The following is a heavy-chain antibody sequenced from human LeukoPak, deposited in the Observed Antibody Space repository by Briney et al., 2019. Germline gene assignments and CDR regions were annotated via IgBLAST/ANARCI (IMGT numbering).Heavy chain of an antibody. CDR2: IYTSGST. Sequence: SQTLSLTCTVSGGSISSGSYYWSWIRQPAGKGPEWIGRIYTSGSTNYNPSLKSRVTISVDTSKNQFSLKLSSVTAADTAVYYCASGYGDAFDIWGQGTMVTVSS. V-gene: IGHV4-61*02. CDR1: GGSISSGSYY. CDR3: ASGYGDAFDI. J-gene: IGHJ3*02. D-gene: IGHD3-22*01.